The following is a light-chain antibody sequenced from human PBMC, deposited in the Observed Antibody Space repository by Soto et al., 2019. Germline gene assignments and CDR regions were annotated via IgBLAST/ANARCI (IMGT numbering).Light chain of an antibody. J-gene: IGKJ5*01. CDR3: QQYDNLLIN. CDR2: DAS. Sequence: DIQMTQSPSSLSASVGDRVTITCQASQDITNYLNWYQQKPGKAPKLLIYDASNLETGVPSRFSGSGSGTYFTFTITSLQPEDIATYYCQQYDNLLINFGQGTRLDIK. CDR1: QDITNY. V-gene: IGKV1-33*01.